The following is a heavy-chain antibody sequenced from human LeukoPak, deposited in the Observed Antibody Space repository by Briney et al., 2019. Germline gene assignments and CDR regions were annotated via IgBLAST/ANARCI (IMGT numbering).Heavy chain of an antibody. CDR1: GYTFTGYY. Sequence: ASVKVSCKASGYTFTGYYMHWVRQAPGQGLEWMGWINPNSGGTNYAQKFQGRVTMTRDTSISTAYMELSRLRSDDTAVYYCARVPSTSWFGEAFDYWGQGTLVTVSS. D-gene: IGHD3-10*01. V-gene: IGHV1-2*02. CDR2: INPNSGGT. J-gene: IGHJ4*02. CDR3: ARVPSTSWFGEAFDY.